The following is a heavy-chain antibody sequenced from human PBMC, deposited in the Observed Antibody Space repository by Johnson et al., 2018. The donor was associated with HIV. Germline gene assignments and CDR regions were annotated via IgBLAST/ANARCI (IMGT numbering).Heavy chain of an antibody. D-gene: IGHD5-24*01. V-gene: IGHV3-33*08. CDR3: ARCRDAYTLLSAFDI. Sequence: QVQLVESGGGVVQPGRSLRLSCAASGFTFSSYGMHWVRQAPGKGLEWVAVIWYDGSNKYYADSVKGRFTISRDNSKNTLYLQMNSLRAEDMAVYYCARCRDAYTLLSAFDIWGQGTMVTVSS. J-gene: IGHJ3*02. CDR1: GFTFSSYG. CDR2: IWYDGSNK.